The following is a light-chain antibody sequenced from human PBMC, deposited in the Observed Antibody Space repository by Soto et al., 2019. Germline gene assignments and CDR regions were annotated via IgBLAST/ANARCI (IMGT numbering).Light chain of an antibody. CDR1: SSNIGNNY. J-gene: IGLJ1*01. Sequence: QSVLTQPPSVSAAPGQKVTISCSGSSSNIGNNYVSWYQQLPATAPNLLIYDNNKRPSGIPHRFSSSRSGTSATLGITGLQTGDEDDYYCGTWDSSLSFYVFGTGTKVTVL. V-gene: IGLV1-51*01. CDR3: GTWDSSLSFYV. CDR2: DNN.